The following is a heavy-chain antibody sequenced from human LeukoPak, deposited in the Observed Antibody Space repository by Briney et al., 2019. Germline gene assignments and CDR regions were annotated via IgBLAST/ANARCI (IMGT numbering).Heavy chain of an antibody. Sequence: GESLKISCKGSGYSFTSYWIGWVRQLPGKGLEWMGIIYPGDSETRYSPSFQGQVTISADKSISTAYLQWSSLKASDTAMYYCARSPHSYGYISWGQGTLVTVSS. V-gene: IGHV5-51*01. CDR3: ARSPHSYGYIS. CDR2: IYPGDSET. CDR1: GYSFTSYW. D-gene: IGHD5-18*01. J-gene: IGHJ5*02.